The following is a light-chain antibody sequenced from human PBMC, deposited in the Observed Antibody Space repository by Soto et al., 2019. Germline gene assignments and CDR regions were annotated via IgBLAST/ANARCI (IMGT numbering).Light chain of an antibody. CDR1: QGIRND. CDR3: QQYHNLWT. CDR2: AAS. V-gene: IGKV1-17*01. Sequence: EIHMTPSPSSLSPSVGARVTITCRASQGIRNDLGWYQQKPGKAPKRLIYAASSLQSGVPSRFSGSGSGTEFTLTISSLQSEDFALYYCQQYHNLWTFGQGTKVEIK. J-gene: IGKJ1*01.